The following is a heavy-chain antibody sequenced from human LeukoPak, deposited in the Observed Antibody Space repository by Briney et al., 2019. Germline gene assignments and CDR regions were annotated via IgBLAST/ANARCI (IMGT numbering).Heavy chain of an antibody. CDR2: ISWNSGSI. J-gene: IGHJ3*02. CDR1: RFTFDDYA. D-gene: IGHD2-2*02. Sequence: GGSLRLSCAASRFTFDDYAMHWVRQAPGKGLEWVSGISWNSGSIGYADSVKGRFTISRDNAKNSLYLQMNSLRAEDMALYYCAKDHCSSTSCYIDIWGQGTMVTVSS. V-gene: IGHV3-9*03. CDR3: AKDHCSSTSCYIDI.